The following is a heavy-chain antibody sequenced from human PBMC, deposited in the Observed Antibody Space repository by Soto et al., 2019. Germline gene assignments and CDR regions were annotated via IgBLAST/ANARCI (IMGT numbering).Heavy chain of an antibody. CDR2: INHSGIT. J-gene: IGHJ4*02. CDR3: ATARYTYGFDY. Sequence: PSETLSLTCAVYGGPFSGYYCSWIRQPPWKGLESIGEINHSGITNYNPSLKSRVTISVDTSKNQFSLKLSSVTAADTAVYYCATARYTYGFDYWRQLPLVAV. D-gene: IGHD5-18*01. CDR1: GGPFSGYY. V-gene: IGHV4-34*01.